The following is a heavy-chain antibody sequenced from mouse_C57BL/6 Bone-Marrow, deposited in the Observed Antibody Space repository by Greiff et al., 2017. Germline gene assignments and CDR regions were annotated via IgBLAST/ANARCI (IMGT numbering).Heavy chain of an antibody. J-gene: IGHJ2*01. Sequence: VQLVESGAELVRPGASVTLSCKASGYTFTDYEMHWVKQTPVHGLEWIGAIDPETGGTAYNQKFKGKAILTADKSSSTAYMELRSLTSEDSAVYYCTRGIYYYGSVDYWGQGTTLTVSS. V-gene: IGHV1-15*01. D-gene: IGHD1-1*01. CDR2: IDPETGGT. CDR3: TRGIYYYGSVDY. CDR1: GYTFTDYE.